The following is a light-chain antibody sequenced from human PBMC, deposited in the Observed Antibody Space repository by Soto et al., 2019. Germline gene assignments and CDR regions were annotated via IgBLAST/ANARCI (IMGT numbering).Light chain of an antibody. J-gene: IGKJ1*01. V-gene: IGKV3-20*01. CDR1: QSVGSRW. CDR3: QQYYSSRT. CDR2: GGS. Sequence: EIVLTQSPGTVSLSPGERATLSCRASQSVGSRWLAWYQQKPGQAPSVLIYGGSNRATGIPDRFSGSGSGTDFILTISRLEPEDFAVYYCQQYYSSRTFGQGTKVEMK.